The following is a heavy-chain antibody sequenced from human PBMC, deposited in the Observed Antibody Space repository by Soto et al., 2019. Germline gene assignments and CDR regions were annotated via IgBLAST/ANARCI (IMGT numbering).Heavy chain of an antibody. J-gene: IGHJ6*02. V-gene: IGHV1-69*06. CDR3: AGRDILTGYSDYYYYGMDV. CDR2: IIPIFGTA. Sequence: SVRVSCKASGGTFSSYAISWVRQAPGQGLEWMGGIIPIFGTANYAQKFQGRVTITADKSTSTAYMELSSLRSEDTAVYYCAGRDILTGYSDYYYYGMDVWGQGTTVTVSS. CDR1: GGTFSSYA. D-gene: IGHD3-9*01.